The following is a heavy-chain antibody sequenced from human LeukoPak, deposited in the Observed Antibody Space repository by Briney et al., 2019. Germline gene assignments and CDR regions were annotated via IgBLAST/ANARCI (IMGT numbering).Heavy chain of an antibody. D-gene: IGHD2-15*01. CDR2: ISYDGSNK. Sequence: GGSLRLSCAASGFTFSSYAMHWVRQAPGKGLEWVAVISYDGSNKYYADSVKGRFTISRDNSKNTLYLQMNSPRAEDTAVYYCARTNIVVVVAATSDYWGQGTLVTVSS. CDR3: ARTNIVVVVAATSDY. J-gene: IGHJ4*02. CDR1: GFTFSSYA. V-gene: IGHV3-30*04.